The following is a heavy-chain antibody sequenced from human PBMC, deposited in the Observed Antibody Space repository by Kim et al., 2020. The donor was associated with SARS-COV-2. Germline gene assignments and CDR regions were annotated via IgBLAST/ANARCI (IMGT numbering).Heavy chain of an antibody. Sequence: SFQGQVTISADKSISTAYLQWSSLKASDTAMYYCARSDNYYYGSGSPFDYWGQGTLVTVSS. D-gene: IGHD3-10*01. J-gene: IGHJ4*02. V-gene: IGHV5-51*01. CDR3: ARSDNYYYGSGSPFDY.